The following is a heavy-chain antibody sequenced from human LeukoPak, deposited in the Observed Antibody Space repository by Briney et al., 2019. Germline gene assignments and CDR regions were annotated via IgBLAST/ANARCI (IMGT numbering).Heavy chain of an antibody. CDR1: GLTFSSYG. CDR2: ISYDGSNK. V-gene: IGHV3-30*18. CDR3: AKDIFEYSSGWYFDY. D-gene: IGHD6-19*01. J-gene: IGHJ4*02. Sequence: GGSLRLSCAASGLTFSSYGMHWVRQAPGKGLEWVAVISYDGSNKYYADSVKGRFTISRDNSKNTLYLQMNSLRAEDTAVYYCAKDIFEYSSGWYFDYWGQGTLVTVSS.